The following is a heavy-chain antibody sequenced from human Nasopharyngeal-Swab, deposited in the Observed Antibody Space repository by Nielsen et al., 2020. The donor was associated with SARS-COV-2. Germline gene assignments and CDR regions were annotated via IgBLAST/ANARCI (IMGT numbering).Heavy chain of an antibody. V-gene: IGHV4-39*07. D-gene: IGHD3-10*01. CDR1: GGSISSSSYY. J-gene: IGHJ6*03. CDR3: ARERGRGGIWNYYYYYMDV. Sequence: SETLSHTCTVSGGSISSSSYYWGWIRQPPGKGLEWIGSIYYSGSTYYNPSLKSRVTISVDTSKNQFSLKLSSVTAADTAVYYCARERGRGGIWNYYYYYMDVWGKGTTVTVSS. CDR2: IYYSGST.